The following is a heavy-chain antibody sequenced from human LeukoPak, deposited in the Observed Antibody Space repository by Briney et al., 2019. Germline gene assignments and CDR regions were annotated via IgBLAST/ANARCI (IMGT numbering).Heavy chain of an antibody. J-gene: IGHJ4*02. CDR1: GFTFDDYA. Sequence: PGGSLRLSCAASGFTFDDYAMPWVPQAPGKGLEWVSGISWNSGSIGYADSVKGRFTISRDNAKNSLYLQMNSLRAEDTALYYCAKNLGGLLWFGEFDYWGQGTLVTVSS. CDR2: ISWNSGSI. CDR3: AKNLGGLLWFGEFDY. V-gene: IGHV3-9*01. D-gene: IGHD3-10*01.